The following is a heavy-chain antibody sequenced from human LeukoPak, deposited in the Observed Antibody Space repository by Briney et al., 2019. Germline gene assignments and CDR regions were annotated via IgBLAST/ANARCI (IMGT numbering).Heavy chain of an antibody. CDR1: GFTFSGSA. V-gene: IGHV3-73*01. D-gene: IGHD1-1*01. Sequence: PGGSLRLSCAASGFTFSGSAMHWVRQASGKGLEWVGRIRSKANSYATAYAASVKGRFTISRDDSKNTAYLQMNSLKTEDTAVYYCTRYNWNDAPFDIWGQGTMVTVSS. J-gene: IGHJ3*02. CDR3: TRYNWNDAPFDI. CDR2: IRSKANSYAT.